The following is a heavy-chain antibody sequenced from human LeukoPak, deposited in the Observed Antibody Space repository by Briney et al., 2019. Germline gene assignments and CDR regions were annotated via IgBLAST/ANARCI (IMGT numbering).Heavy chain of an antibody. V-gene: IGHV3-30*18. Sequence: GGSLRLSCAASGFTFGSYGMHWVRQAPGKGLEWVAVISYDGSNKYYADSVKGRFTISRDNSKNTLYLQMNSLRAEDTAVYYCAKDHGIVVVPAANCFDYWGQGTLVTVSS. D-gene: IGHD2-2*01. J-gene: IGHJ4*02. CDR2: ISYDGSNK. CDR3: AKDHGIVVVPAANCFDY. CDR1: GFTFGSYG.